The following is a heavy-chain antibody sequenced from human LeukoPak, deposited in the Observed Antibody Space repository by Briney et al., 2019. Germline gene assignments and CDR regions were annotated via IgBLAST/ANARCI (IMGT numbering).Heavy chain of an antibody. D-gene: IGHD3-22*01. CDR3: ATVEREYSDSSGYFDY. CDR1: GYTLTEFS. CDR2: FDPEDGKT. V-gene: IGHV1-24*01. J-gene: IGHJ4*02. Sequence: ASVKVSCKISGYTLTEFSMNWVRQAPGKGLEWMGGFDPEDGKTIYAQNFKDRVTMTEDTSTDTAYMELTNLRSEDTAVYYCATVEREYSDSSGYFDYWGQGTLVTVSS.